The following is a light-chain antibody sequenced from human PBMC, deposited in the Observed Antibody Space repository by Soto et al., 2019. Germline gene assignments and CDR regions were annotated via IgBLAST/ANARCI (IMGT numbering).Light chain of an antibody. CDR2: GAS. CDR1: QSVSNNY. V-gene: IGKV3-20*01. J-gene: IGKJ1*01. CDR3: QQYGSSGT. Sequence: EIVLTQSACTLSLSPGERATLSCGASQSVSNNYLAWYQQKPGQAPRRLIYGASNRATGIPDRFSGSGSGTDSTLTISRLQPEDFAVYYCQQYGSSGTFGQGTKVDIK.